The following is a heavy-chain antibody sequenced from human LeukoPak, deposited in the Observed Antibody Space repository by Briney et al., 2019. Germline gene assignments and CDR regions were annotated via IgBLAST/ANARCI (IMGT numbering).Heavy chain of an antibody. J-gene: IGHJ4*02. Sequence: GGSLRLSCAASGFTLSSYWMSWVRQAPGKGLECVSSINTDGAKTYHEDSVKGRFSISRDNSKNTLILQMNSLRVDDTAVYYCAKHLPNLGLDYWGQGILVTVSS. CDR2: INTDGAKT. CDR1: GFTLSSYW. CDR3: AKHLPNLGLDY. V-gene: IGHV3-23*01.